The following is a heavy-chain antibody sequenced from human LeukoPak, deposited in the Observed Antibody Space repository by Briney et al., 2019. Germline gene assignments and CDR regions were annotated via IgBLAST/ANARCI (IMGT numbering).Heavy chain of an antibody. D-gene: IGHD6-19*01. CDR2: ISYDGSNK. CDR3: ARVGVAGIGNIDFDY. J-gene: IGHJ4*02. Sequence: GRSLRLSCAASGFTFSSYAMHWVRQAPGKGLEWVAVISYDGSNKYYADSVKGRFTISRDNSKNTLYLQLNSLRAEDTAVYYCARVGVAGIGNIDFDYWGQGTLVTVSS. V-gene: IGHV3-30*01. CDR1: GFTFSSYA.